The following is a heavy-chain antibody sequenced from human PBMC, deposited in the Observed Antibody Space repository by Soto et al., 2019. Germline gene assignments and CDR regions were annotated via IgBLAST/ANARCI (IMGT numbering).Heavy chain of an antibody. D-gene: IGHD3-3*01. J-gene: IGHJ6*02. CDR3: VSNGYYYMGV. CDR1: GGSISNNDW. CDR2: IHHSGSP. Sequence: QVQLQESGPGLVKPSGTLSLTCVVSGGSISNNDWWSWVRQSPGKGLEWIGEIHHSGSPNYNPSLRSRVTISVDKAKNQLSLELTAVTGADTAVYFCVSNGYYYMGVRGQGTTVTVSS. V-gene: IGHV4-4*02.